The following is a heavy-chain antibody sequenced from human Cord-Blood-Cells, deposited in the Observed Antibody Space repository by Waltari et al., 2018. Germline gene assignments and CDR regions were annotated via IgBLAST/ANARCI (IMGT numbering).Heavy chain of an antibody. D-gene: IGHD2-2*01. V-gene: IGHV1-69*01. Sequence: QVQLVQSGAEVKKPGSSVKVSCKASGGTFSSYAISWVRQAPGQGLEWMGGIIPIFGTANYAQKFQGRVTITADESTSTAYMELSSLRSEDTAVYYCAREGGSLVVVPAAPYYYYGMDVWGQGTTVTVSS. CDR2: IIPIFGTA. CDR1: GGTFSSYA. J-gene: IGHJ6*02. CDR3: AREGGSLVVVPAAPYYYYGMDV.